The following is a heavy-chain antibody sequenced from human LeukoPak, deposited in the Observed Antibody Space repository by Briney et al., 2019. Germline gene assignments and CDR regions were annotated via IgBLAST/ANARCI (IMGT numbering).Heavy chain of an antibody. J-gene: IGHJ5*02. CDR1: GGSISSGSYY. V-gene: IGHV4-61*02. CDR3: AGDRAARPFWWFDP. D-gene: IGHD6-6*01. Sequence: SETLSLTCTVSGGSISSGSYYWSWIRQPAGKGLEWIGRIYTSGSTNYNPSLKSRVTISVDTSNNQFSLKLSSVTAADTAVYYCAGDRAARPFWWFDPWGQGTLVTVSS. CDR2: IYTSGST.